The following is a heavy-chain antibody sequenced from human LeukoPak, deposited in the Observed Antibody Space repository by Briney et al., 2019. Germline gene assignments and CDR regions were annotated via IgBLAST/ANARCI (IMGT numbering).Heavy chain of an antibody. CDR1: GGSISSGSYY. Sequence: SETLSLTCTVSGGSISSGSYYWSWIRQPAGKGLEWIGRIHTSGSTNYNPSLKSRVTISVDTSKNQFSLKLSSVTAADTAVYYCASSGGVGATNDYWGQGTLVTVSS. V-gene: IGHV4-61*02. CDR2: IHTSGST. J-gene: IGHJ4*02. D-gene: IGHD1-26*01. CDR3: ASSGGVGATNDY.